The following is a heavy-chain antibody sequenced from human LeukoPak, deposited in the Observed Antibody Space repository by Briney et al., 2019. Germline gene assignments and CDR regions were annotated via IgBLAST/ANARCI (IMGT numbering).Heavy chain of an antibody. D-gene: IGHD1-26*01. V-gene: IGHV3-21*01. Sequence: PGGSLRLSCGASGFTFSSYSMTWIRQAPGKGLEWVSSMSVGSGLIYYAESVKGRFTVSRDNAKKSLYLQMNSLRAEDTAVYYCAREFEGTASGAGYWGQGTLVTVSS. CDR3: AREFEGTASGAGY. CDR1: GFTFSSYS. J-gene: IGHJ4*02. CDR2: MSVGSGLI.